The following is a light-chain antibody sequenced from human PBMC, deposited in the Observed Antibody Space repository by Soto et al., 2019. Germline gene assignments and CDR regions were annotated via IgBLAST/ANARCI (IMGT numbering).Light chain of an antibody. CDR3: ELSIDSDGHV. J-gene: IGLJ1*01. CDR2: RTN. Sequence: QTVVTQEPSLSVSPGGTVTLTCALSSGSVSTSHSPTWYQQTPGQTPRPLIYRTNIRSSGVPDRFSGSILGSKAALIITGAQADDDSDYYCELSIDSDGHVFGTGTKLTVL. V-gene: IGLV8-61*01. CDR1: SGSVSTSHS.